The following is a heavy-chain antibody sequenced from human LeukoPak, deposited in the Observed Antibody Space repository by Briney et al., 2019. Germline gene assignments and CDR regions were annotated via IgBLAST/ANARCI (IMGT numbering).Heavy chain of an antibody. CDR1: GYSFTGYY. CDR3: ARDGTVTMPLAY. D-gene: IGHD4-17*01. V-gene: IGHV1-2*02. Sequence: GASVKVSCKASGYSFTGYYMHWVRQAPGQGLEWMGWINPNSGGTKYAQKFQGRVTMTRDTSISTAYMELSRLRSDDTAVYYCARDGTVTMPLAYWGQGTLVTVSS. J-gene: IGHJ4*02. CDR2: INPNSGGT.